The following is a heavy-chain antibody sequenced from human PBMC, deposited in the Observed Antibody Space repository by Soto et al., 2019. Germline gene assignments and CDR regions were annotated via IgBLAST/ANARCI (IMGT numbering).Heavy chain of an antibody. Sequence: LLEYGGGLVQPGGSLRLSCVASGLSFPNYAMTWVRQAPGKGLEWVSGIGGSGAYTYYADSVKGRFTISRDNSKNTVYLQMNSLRGEDTAVYYCAKGSSSTQFLNYYFYHMDVWGKGTTVSVSS. J-gene: IGHJ6*03. V-gene: IGHV3-23*01. CDR2: IGGSGAYT. CDR1: GLSFPNYA. D-gene: IGHD2-2*01. CDR3: AKGSSSTQFLNYYFYHMDV.